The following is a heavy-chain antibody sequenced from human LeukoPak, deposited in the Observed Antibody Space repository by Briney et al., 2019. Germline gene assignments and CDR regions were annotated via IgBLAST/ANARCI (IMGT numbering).Heavy chain of an antibody. CDR2: IYDGGST. J-gene: IGHJ4*02. CDR3: ARALNYFDY. CDR1: AFTVSSNY. Sequence: GGSLRLSCAASAFTVSSNYMSWVREAPGKGLERVSLIYDGGSTFYADCVNGRFTTSRENSKNTLYLQINSLRAEDTAVYYCARALNYFDYSGLGTLVTVSS. V-gene: IGHV3-66*01.